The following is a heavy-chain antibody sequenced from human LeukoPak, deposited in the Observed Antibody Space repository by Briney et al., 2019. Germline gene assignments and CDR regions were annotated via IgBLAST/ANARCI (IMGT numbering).Heavy chain of an antibody. CDR1: GFTFSSYS. CDR2: ISSSSSTI. Sequence: GGSLRLSCAASGFTFSSYSMNWVRQAPGKGLEWVSYISSSSSTIYYADSVKGRFTISRDNAKNSLYLQMNSLRAEDTAVYYCARTTGIGITWVDPWGQETLVTVSS. V-gene: IGHV3-48*04. J-gene: IGHJ5*02. D-gene: IGHD1-7*01. CDR3: ARTTGIGITWVDP.